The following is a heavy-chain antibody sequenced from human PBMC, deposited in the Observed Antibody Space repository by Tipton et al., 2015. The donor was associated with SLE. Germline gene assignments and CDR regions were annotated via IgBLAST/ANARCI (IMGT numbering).Heavy chain of an antibody. J-gene: IGHJ6*03. Sequence: QVQLVQSGAEVKKPGASVKVSCKASGYRFTGYGVSWVRQAPGQGLEWMGWISSYTGYTNYAQKFQDRVTMTTDTSTSTAYLELRSLGSDDTAVYYCARVWSQERIYSHYYYMDVWGKGTTVTVSS. CDR3: ARVWSQERIYSHYYYMDV. D-gene: IGHD2-21*01. CDR1: GYRFTGYG. V-gene: IGHV1-18*01. CDR2: ISSYTGYT.